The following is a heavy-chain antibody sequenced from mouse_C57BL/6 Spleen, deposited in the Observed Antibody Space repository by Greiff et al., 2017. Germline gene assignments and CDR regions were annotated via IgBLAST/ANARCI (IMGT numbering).Heavy chain of an antibody. CDR1: GYTFTSYW. Sequence: VQLQQPGTELVKPGASVKLSCKASGYTFTSYWMHWVKQRPGQGLEWIGNINPSNGGTNYNEKFKSKATLTVDKSSSTAYMQLSSLTSAASAVXYCATTQAVASFDYWGQGTTLTVSS. CDR2: INPSNGGT. J-gene: IGHJ2*01. CDR3: ATTQAVASFDY. D-gene: IGHD3-2*02. V-gene: IGHV1-53*01.